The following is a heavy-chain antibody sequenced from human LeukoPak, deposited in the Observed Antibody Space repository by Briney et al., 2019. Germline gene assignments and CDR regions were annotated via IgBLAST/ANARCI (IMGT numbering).Heavy chain of an antibody. V-gene: IGHV5-51*01. Sequence: GESLNISCKGSGYSFTSYWIGWVRQMPGKGLEWMGIIYPGDSDTRYGPSFQGQVTISADKSISTAYLQWSSLKASDTAMYYCARRSYYDSSGSDAFDIWGQGTMVTVSS. J-gene: IGHJ3*02. CDR2: IYPGDSDT. D-gene: IGHD3-22*01. CDR3: ARRSYYDSSGSDAFDI. CDR1: GYSFTSYW.